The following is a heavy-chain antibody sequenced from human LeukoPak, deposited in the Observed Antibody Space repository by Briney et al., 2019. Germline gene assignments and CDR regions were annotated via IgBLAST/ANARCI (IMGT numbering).Heavy chain of an antibody. V-gene: IGHV4-31*03. CDR2: IYYSGST. J-gene: IGHJ5*02. CDR3: ASANRGYYYDSSGYS. Sequence: SETLSLTCTVSGGSISSGGYYWSWIRQHPGRGLEWIGYIYYSGSTYYNPSLKSRVTISVDTSKNQFSLKLSSVTAADTAVYYCASANRGYYYDSSGYSWGQGTLVTVSS. CDR1: GGSISSGGYY. D-gene: IGHD3-22*01.